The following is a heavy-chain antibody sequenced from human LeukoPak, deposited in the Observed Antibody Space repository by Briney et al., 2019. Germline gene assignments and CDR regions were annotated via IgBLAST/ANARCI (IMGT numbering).Heavy chain of an antibody. Sequence: SQTLSLTCTVSGGSISSGDYYWSWIRQPPGKGLEWIGYIYYSGSTYYNPSLKSRVTISVDTSKNQFSLKLSSVTAADTAVYYCASGLQYDSTAFDIWSQGTMVTVSS. V-gene: IGHV4-30-4*01. J-gene: IGHJ3*02. CDR3: ASGLQYDSTAFDI. CDR2: IYYSGST. D-gene: IGHD3-22*01. CDR1: GGSISSGDYY.